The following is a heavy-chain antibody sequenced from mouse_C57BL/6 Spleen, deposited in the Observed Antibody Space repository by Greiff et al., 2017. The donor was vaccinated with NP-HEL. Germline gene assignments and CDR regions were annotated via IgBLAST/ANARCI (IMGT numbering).Heavy chain of an antibody. Sequence: QVQLQQSGAELVRPGASVTLSCKASGYTFTAYEMHWVKQTPVHGLEWIGAIDPATGGTAYNQKFKGKAILTADKSSSTAYMELRSLTSEDSAVYYCTIYRNYVYAMDYWGQGTSVTVSS. CDR3: TIYRNYVYAMDY. CDR1: GYTFTAYE. J-gene: IGHJ4*01. V-gene: IGHV1-15*01. D-gene: IGHD2-5*01. CDR2: IDPATGGT.